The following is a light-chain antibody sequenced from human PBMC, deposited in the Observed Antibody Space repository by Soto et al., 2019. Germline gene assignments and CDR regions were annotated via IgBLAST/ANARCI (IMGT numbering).Light chain of an antibody. CDR2: DAS. J-gene: IGKJ1*01. CDR1: QNINNW. V-gene: IGKV1-5*01. CDR3: QHMQT. Sequence: DIQMTQSPYTLSASIGDRDTITYRASQNINNWIAWYQQKPGKAPKFLIYDASTLESGVPSRFSGSEFGTEFSLPISSRQPDDFRSYYCQHMQTFGQGTKVEMK.